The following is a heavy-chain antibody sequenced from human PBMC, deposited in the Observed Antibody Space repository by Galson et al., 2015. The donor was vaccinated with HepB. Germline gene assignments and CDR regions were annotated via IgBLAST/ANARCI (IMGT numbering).Heavy chain of an antibody. V-gene: IGHV1-18*01. D-gene: IGHD6-19*01. J-gene: IGHJ4*02. CDR1: GYIFISYG. Sequence: SVKVAGTASGYIFISYGISWVRQAPGQGLEWVGWISGYNGNTKNAQKVQGRVTMTTDTSTSTAYMELRSLKSDDTALYFCARGAGGAVAGADYWGQGTLVTVSS. CDR3: ARGAGGAVAGADY. CDR2: ISGYNGNT.